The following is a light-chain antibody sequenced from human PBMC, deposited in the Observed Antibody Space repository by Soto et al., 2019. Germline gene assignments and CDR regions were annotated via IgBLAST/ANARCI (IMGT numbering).Light chain of an antibody. V-gene: IGKV3-11*01. CDR3: QQRSNWPLIT. Sequence: EIVLTQSPATLSLSPGERATLSCRASQSVSSYLAWYQQKPGQAPRLLIYGASKRATGIPARFSGSGSGTDFTLTISSLEPEDFAVYYGQQRSNWPLITFGQGTRLEIK. CDR2: GAS. CDR1: QSVSSY. J-gene: IGKJ5*01.